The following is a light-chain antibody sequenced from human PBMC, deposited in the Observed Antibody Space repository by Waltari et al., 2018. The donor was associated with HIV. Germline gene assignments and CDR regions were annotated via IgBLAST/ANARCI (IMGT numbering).Light chain of an antibody. CDR3: GTWDTSLNAGV. Sequence: QSVLTQPPAVSAAPGQKVAIACSGTTSNIGTNFVFWYQKLQGTAPKLLIFDNHKRPSGVSDRFSASKSGTSATLAITGLHTGDEAEYYCGTWDTSLNAGVFGGGTKVSVL. V-gene: IGLV1-51*01. CDR2: DNH. CDR1: TSNIGTNF. J-gene: IGLJ2*01.